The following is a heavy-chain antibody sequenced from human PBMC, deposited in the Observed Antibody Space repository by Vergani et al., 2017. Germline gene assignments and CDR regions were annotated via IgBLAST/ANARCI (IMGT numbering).Heavy chain of an antibody. J-gene: IGHJ4*02. CDR1: GFTFRNYG. D-gene: IGHD6-13*01. CDR3: ATVRAAANNGGFYFDY. V-gene: IGHV3-33*01. Sequence: QVQLVESGGGVVQPGRSLRLSCAASGFTFRNYGMHWVRQAPGKGLEWVAIIWYDGSNKYYTDSVKGRFTISRDNSKNTLYLQMNSLRAEDTAVYYCATVRAAANNGGFYFDYWGQGTLVTVS. CDR2: IWYDGSNK.